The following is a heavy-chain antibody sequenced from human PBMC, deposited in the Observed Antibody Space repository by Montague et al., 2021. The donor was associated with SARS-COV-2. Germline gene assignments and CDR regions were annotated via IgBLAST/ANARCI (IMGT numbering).Heavy chain of an antibody. D-gene: IGHD5-18*01. V-gene: IGHV3-23*01. CDR3: AKASWIQLWFRTPYFDY. J-gene: IGHJ4*02. Sequence: SLRLSCAASGFTFSSYAMSWVRQAPGKGLEWVSAISGSGGSTYYADSVKGRFTTSRDNSKNTLYLQMNSLRAGDTAVYYCAKASWIQLWFRTPYFDYWGQGTLVTVSS. CDR1: GFTFSSYA. CDR2: ISGSGGST.